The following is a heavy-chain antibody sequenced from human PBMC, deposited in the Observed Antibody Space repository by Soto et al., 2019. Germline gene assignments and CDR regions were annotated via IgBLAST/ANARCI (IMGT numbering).Heavy chain of an antibody. CDR2: IDSSGEK. CDR3: ARRHLAVAVSPWFDP. CDR1: GLSITDSEMG. J-gene: IGHJ5*02. V-gene: IGHV2-26*01. Sequence: QVTLKESGPVLVNPTEPLTLRCTVSGLSITDSEMGVSWIRQPPGQPLEWLAHIDSSGEKSYRTFLKSRLAISKDTSKSQIVLTMTKMDPADTATYYCARRHLAVAVSPWFDPWGQGIPVTVSS. D-gene: IGHD6-19*01.